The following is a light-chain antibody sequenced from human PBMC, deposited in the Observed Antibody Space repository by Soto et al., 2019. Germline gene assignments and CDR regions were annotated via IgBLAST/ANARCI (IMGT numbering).Light chain of an antibody. V-gene: IGKV3D-15*01. CDR3: QQYNNWPFT. Sequence: EIVMTQSPATLSVSPGERVTLSCRASQSVYSNLAWYQQKPGQAPRHLIYGVSTRATDIPARFSGSGSGTEFTLTISSLQSEDFAVYYCQQYNNWPFTFGQGAKLEMK. CDR2: GVS. CDR1: QSVYSN. J-gene: IGKJ2*01.